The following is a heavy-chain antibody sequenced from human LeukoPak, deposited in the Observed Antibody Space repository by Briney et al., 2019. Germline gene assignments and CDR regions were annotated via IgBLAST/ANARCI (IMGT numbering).Heavy chain of an antibody. CDR2: IIPILGIA. Sequence: GASVKVSCKASGGTFSSYAISWVRQAPGQGLEWMGRIIPILGIANYAQKFQGRVTMTRDTSTSTVYMELSSLRSEDTAVYYCARALLIPGRYYGMDVWGQGTTVTVSS. D-gene: IGHD3-16*01. J-gene: IGHJ6*02. CDR1: GGTFSSYA. CDR3: ARALLIPGRYYGMDV. V-gene: IGHV1-69*04.